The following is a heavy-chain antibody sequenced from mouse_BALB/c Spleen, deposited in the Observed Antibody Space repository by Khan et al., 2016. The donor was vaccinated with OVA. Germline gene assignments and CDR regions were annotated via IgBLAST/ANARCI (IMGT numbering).Heavy chain of an antibody. J-gene: IGHJ3*01. D-gene: IGHD3-1*01. CDR3: RRGGYGGFAY. CDR1: GYTFTSYY. V-gene: IGHV1S81*02. CDR2: INPSNGGT. Sequence: QVQLQQSGAELVKPGASVKLSCKASGYTFTSYYMYWVKQRPGQGLEWIGEINPSNGGTNFNEKFKSKATLTVDKSSSTTYMQLSSMPSEDAAVYYCRRGGYGGFAYWGQGTLVTVSA.